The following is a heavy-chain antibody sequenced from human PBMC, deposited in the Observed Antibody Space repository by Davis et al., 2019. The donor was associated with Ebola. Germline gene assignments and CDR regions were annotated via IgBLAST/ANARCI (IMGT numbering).Heavy chain of an antibody. V-gene: IGHV3-74*01. D-gene: IGHD1-26*01. Sequence: GESLKISCAASGFTLSSYWMHWFRQAPGKGLVWVSRINGDGSGTNYADSVKGRFTISRDNAKNTLYLQMNSLRAEDTAVYYCARAEVVGASYYFAYWGQGTLVTVS. CDR1: GFTLSSYW. J-gene: IGHJ4*02. CDR2: INGDGSGT. CDR3: ARAEVVGASYYFAY.